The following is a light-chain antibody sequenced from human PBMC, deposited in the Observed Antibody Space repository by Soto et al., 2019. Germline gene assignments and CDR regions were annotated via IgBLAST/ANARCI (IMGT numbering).Light chain of an antibody. J-gene: IGKJ3*01. CDR3: QQYNNWPPVT. CDR1: QSVSSN. V-gene: IGKV3-15*01. CDR2: GAS. Sequence: EIVMTQSPATLSVSPGERATLSCRASQSVSSNLAWYQQKPGQAPRLLIYGASTRATGIPARFSGSGSGTEFTLTISSPQSEDVAVDYCQQYNNWPPVTFGPGTKVDIK.